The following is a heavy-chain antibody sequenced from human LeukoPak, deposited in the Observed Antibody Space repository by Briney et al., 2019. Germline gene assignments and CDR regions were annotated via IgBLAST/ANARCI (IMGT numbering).Heavy chain of an antibody. V-gene: IGHV3-30*19. CDR2: ISYDGSNK. J-gene: IGHJ6*02. CDR1: GFSFSSYG. D-gene: IGHD6-6*01. Sequence: GRSLRLSCAASGFSFSSYGMHWVRQAPGKGLEWVAVISYDGSNKYYADSVKGRFTISRDNSKNTLYLQMNSLRAEDTAVYYCARDGRSSSSPYCYGMDVWGQGTTVTVSS. CDR3: ARDGRSSSSPYCYGMDV.